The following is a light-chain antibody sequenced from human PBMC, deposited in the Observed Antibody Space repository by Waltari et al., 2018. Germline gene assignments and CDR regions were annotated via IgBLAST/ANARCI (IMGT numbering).Light chain of an antibody. CDR1: NLGSSR. CDR3: QVWHAAIDPGV. V-gene: IGLV3-21*04. CDR2: YDS. J-gene: IGLJ1*01. Sequence: SSVLTQPPPVSVAPGETARITCRGDNLGSSRVHWYQQKPGKAPVQVIRYDSDRPSGLPERFAGSNSANTATLTISRVEAGDETNYYCQVWHAAIDPGVFGTGTEVTV.